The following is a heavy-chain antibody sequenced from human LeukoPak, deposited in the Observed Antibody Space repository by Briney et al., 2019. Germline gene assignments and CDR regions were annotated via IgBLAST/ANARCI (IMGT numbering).Heavy chain of an antibody. Sequence: PGRSLRLSCAASGFTFSSYAMHWVRQAPVKGLEWVAVISYDGSNKYYADSVKGRFTISRDNSKNTLYLQMNSLRAEDTAVYYCARDITIFPGYYYGMDVWGQGTTVTVSS. J-gene: IGHJ6*02. V-gene: IGHV3-30*04. CDR1: GFTFSSYA. CDR3: ARDITIFPGYYYGMDV. CDR2: ISYDGSNK. D-gene: IGHD3-9*01.